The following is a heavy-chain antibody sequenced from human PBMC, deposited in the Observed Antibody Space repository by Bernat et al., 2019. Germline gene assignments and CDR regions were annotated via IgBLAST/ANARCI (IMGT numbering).Heavy chain of an antibody. CDR1: GGTFSSYA. V-gene: IGHV1-18*01. J-gene: IGHJ4*02. Sequence: QVQLVQSGAEVKKPGSSVKVSCKASGGTFSSYAISWVRQAPGQGLEWMGGISAYNGNTNYAQKLQGRVTMTTDTSTSTAYMELRSLRSDDTAVYYCASGVPYSSGWYLRYWGQGTLVTVSS. CDR3: ASGVPYSSGWYLRY. CDR2: ISAYNGNT. D-gene: IGHD6-19*01.